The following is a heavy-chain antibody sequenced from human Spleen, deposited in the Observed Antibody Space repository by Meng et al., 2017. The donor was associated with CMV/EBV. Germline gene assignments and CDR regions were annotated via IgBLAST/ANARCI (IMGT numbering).Heavy chain of an antibody. V-gene: IGHV1-18*04. CDR2: ISAYNGNT. CDR3: ARSEGRLIDFWSVHYGMDV. D-gene: IGHD3-3*01. J-gene: IGHJ6*02. Sequence: ASVKVSCKASGYTFTGYYMHWVRQAPGQGLEWMGWISAYNGNTNYAQKLQGRVTMTTDTSTSTAYMELRSLRSDDTAVYYCARSEGRLIDFWSVHYGMDVWGQGTTVTVSS. CDR1: GYTFTGYY.